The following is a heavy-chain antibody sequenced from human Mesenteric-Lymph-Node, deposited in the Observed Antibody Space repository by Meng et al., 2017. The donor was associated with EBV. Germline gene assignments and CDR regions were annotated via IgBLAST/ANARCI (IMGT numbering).Heavy chain of an antibody. CDR2: INTNTGDQ. V-gene: IGHV7-4-1*02. J-gene: IGHJ5*02. Sequence: QGQVVQSGAEVKRPGASVIVSCKASGYIFTTSDINWVRQAPGQGLEWMGWINTNTGDQTYAQGFTGRFVFSLDTSVSTAYLQISSLEAEDTAIYYCARDSRIVAPGTRPFDPWGQGTLVTVSS. CDR3: ARDSRIVAPGTRPFDP. D-gene: IGHD6-13*01. CDR1: GYIFTTSD.